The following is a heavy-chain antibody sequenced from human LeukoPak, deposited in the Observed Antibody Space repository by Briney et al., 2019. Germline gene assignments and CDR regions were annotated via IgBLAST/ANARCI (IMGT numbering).Heavy chain of an antibody. CDR3: AGFAHSSGCN. D-gene: IGHD6-19*01. V-gene: IGHV4-61*02. CDR2: IYTSGST. Sequence: SETLSLTCTVSGGSISSGSYFWNWIRQPAGKGLEWIGRIYTSGSTNYNPSLKSRVTMSVDTSKNQFSLKLSSVTAADTAVYYCAGFAHSSGCNWGQGTLVTVSS. J-gene: IGHJ4*02. CDR1: GGSISSGSYF.